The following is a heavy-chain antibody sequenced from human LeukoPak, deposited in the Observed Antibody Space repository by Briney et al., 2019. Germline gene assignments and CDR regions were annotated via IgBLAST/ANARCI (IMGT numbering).Heavy chain of an antibody. CDR3: AKGTNWNYYFDY. CDR1: GFTFSSYA. V-gene: IGHV3-23*01. CDR2: ISGSGGSI. Sequence: GGSLRLSCAASGFTFSSYAMSWVRQAPGKGLEWVSAISGSGGSICYADSVKGRFTISRDNSKNTLYLQMNSLRAEDTAVYYCAKGTNWNYYFDYWGQGTLVTVSS. D-gene: IGHD1-7*01. J-gene: IGHJ4*02.